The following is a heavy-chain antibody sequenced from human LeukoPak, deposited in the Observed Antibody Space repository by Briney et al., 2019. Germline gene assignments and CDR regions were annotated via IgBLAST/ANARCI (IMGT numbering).Heavy chain of an antibody. CDR1: GFTFSSYA. CDR2: ISGSGGST. CDR3: AKLWFGESAHFDY. J-gene: IGHJ4*02. Sequence: GGSLRLSCAASGFTFSSYAMSWVRQAPGKGLEWVSAISGSGGSTYYADSVKGRFTMSRDNSKNTLHLQMNSQRAADTAVYYCAKLWFGESAHFDYWGQGTLVTVSA. V-gene: IGHV3-23*01. D-gene: IGHD3-10*01.